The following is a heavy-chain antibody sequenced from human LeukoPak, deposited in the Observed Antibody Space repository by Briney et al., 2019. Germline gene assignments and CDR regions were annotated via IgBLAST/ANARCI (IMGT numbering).Heavy chain of an antibody. CDR2: IIPSFGTA. J-gene: IGHJ4*02. V-gene: IGHV1-69*13. Sequence: SVKVSCKASGGTFNSYAISWVRQAPGQGLEWMGGIIPSFGTANYAQKFQGRVTITADESTSTAYMELSSLRSEDTAVYYCARGSYGDHLGYWGQGTLVTVSS. CDR3: ARGSYGDHLGY. D-gene: IGHD4-17*01. CDR1: GGTFNSYA.